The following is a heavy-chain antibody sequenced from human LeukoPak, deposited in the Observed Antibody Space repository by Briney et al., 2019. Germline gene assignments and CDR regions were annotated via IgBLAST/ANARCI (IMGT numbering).Heavy chain of an antibody. Sequence: SSETLSLTCTVSGGSMSSYYWSWIRQPPGKGLEWIGSIYQSGSTYSNPSLKSRVTISVDTSKNQFSLKLTSVTAADTAVYYCAREVGGLVGDAFDIWGQGTMVTVSS. CDR1: GGSMSSYY. V-gene: IGHV4-4*08. CDR3: AREVGGLVGDAFDI. D-gene: IGHD1-26*01. CDR2: IYQSGST. J-gene: IGHJ3*02.